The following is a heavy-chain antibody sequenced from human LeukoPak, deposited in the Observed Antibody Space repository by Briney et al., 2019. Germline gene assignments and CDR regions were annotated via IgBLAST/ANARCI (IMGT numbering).Heavy chain of an antibody. CDR3: ARRTRYSGSVDY. J-gene: IGHJ4*02. Sequence: SETLSLTCTVSGGSISSYYWSWIRQPPGKGLEWIGYIYYSGSTNYNPSLKSRVTISVDTSKNQFSLKLSSVTAADTAVYHCARRTRYSGSVDYWGQGTLVTVSS. V-gene: IGHV4-59*08. CDR1: GGSISSYY. CDR2: IYYSGST. D-gene: IGHD1-26*01.